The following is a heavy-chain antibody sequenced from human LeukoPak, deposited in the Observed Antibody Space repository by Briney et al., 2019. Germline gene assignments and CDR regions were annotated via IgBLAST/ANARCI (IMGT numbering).Heavy chain of an antibody. V-gene: IGHV3-23*01. CDR3: AKHSMTVTAIPHYFDY. CDR2: ISGSGGST. D-gene: IGHD2-21*02. J-gene: IGHJ4*02. Sequence: GGSLRLSCAASGFTFSSYAMSWVRQAPGKGLEWVSAISGSGGSTYYADSVKGRFTISRDNSKNTLYLQMNSLRAEDTAVYYCAKHSMTVTAIPHYFDYWGQGTLVTVSS. CDR1: GFTFSSYA.